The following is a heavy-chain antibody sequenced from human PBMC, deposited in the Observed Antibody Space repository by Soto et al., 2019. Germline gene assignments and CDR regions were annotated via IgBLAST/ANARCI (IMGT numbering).Heavy chain of an antibody. J-gene: IGHJ4*02. CDR2: IYWDGDK. D-gene: IGHD2-15*01. V-gene: IGHV2-5*02. CDR3: AHRPSYCSGGSCYSGFDY. CDR1: GFSLSTSGVG. Sequence: QITLKESGPTLVKPTQTLTLTCTFSGFSLSTSGVGVGWIRQPPGKALEWLALIYWDGDKRYSPALKSRLTITKDTSKNQVVLTMTNMDPVDTAPYYCAHRPSYCSGGSCYSGFDYWGQGTLVTVSS.